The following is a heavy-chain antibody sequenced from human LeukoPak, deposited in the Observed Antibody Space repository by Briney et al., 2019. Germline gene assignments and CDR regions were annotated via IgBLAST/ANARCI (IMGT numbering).Heavy chain of an antibody. J-gene: IGHJ4*02. CDR2: INPNSGGT. Sequence: ASVKVSCKASGYTFTGYYIHWVRQAPGQGLEWMGWINPNSGGTKYAQKFQGRVTMTRDTSINTAYMELSRLRSDDTAVYYCARAVQLWLQLDYWGQGTLVTVSS. V-gene: IGHV1-2*02. D-gene: IGHD5-18*01. CDR3: ARAVQLWLQLDY. CDR1: GYTFTGYY.